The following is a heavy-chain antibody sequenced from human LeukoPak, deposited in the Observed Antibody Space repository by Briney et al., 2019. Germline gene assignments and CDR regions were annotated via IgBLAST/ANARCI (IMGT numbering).Heavy chain of an antibody. V-gene: IGHV3-23*01. J-gene: IGHJ5*02. CDR2: ISGSGGST. CDR3: AKSPDMDYYDSSGYYYRGVVES. Sequence: GGSLRLSCAASGFTVSSNYMSWVRQAPGKGLEWVSAISGSGGSTYYADSVKGRFTISRDNSKNTLYLQMNSLRAEDTAVYYCAKSPDMDYYDSSGYYYRGVVESWGQGTLVTVSS. CDR1: GFTVSSNY. D-gene: IGHD3-22*01.